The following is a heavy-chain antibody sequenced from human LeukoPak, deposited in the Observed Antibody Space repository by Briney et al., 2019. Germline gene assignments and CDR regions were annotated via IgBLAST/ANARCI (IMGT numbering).Heavy chain of an antibody. D-gene: IGHD2-21*01. CDR3: ARSRPLPYYGAMDV. V-gene: IGHV3-21*01. Sequence: KPGGSLRLSCAASGISFSNYSMNWVRQAPGKGLEWVSLISSSSRFIYYGDSVKGRFTISRDNAKKSLYLQMNSLRAEDTAVYYCARSRPLPYYGAMDVWGKGTTVTISS. CDR2: ISSSSRFI. CDR1: GISFSNYS. J-gene: IGHJ6*03.